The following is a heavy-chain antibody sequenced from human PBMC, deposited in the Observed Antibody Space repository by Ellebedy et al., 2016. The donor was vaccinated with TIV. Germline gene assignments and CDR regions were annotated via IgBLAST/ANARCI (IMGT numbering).Heavy chain of an antibody. CDR1: GGTFSSYA. CDR3: ARGIVVVPAAKGGAFDI. Sequence: AASVKVSCKASGGTFSSYAISWVRQAPGQGLEWMGGIIPIFGTANYAQKFQGRVTITADESTSTAYMELSSLRSGDTAVYYCARGIVVVPAAKGGAFDIWGQGTMVTVSS. D-gene: IGHD2-2*01. J-gene: IGHJ3*02. CDR2: IIPIFGTA. V-gene: IGHV1-69*13.